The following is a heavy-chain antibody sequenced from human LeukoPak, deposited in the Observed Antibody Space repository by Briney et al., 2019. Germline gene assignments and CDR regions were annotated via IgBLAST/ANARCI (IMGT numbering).Heavy chain of an antibody. Sequence: SGGSLRLSCAASGFTFSNYAMSWVRQAPGKGLEWVSDISGSGGSTNYADSVKGRFTISRDNSKNTLYLQMNSLRAEDAAVYYCSWASGVDYWGQGTLVTVSS. V-gene: IGHV3-23*01. D-gene: IGHD3-10*01. J-gene: IGHJ4*02. CDR1: GFTFSNYA. CDR2: ISGSGGST. CDR3: SWASGVDY.